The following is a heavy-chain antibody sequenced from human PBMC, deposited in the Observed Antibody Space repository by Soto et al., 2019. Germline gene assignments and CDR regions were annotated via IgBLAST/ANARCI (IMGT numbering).Heavy chain of an antibody. J-gene: IGHJ6*02. CDR1: GGSVSSGSYY. CDR2: ISDTGSG. V-gene: IGHV4-61*01. CDR3: ARAHSGYDPLGMDV. Sequence: QVPLQESGPGLVKPSETLAVTCTVSGGSVSSGSYYWSWIRQPQGKGLEWVECISDTGSGDYNPALKSRVTISVHTSKGQFALRLNSVTAAATAVYYCARAHSGYDPLGMDVWGQGTTVTVSS. D-gene: IGHD5-12*01.